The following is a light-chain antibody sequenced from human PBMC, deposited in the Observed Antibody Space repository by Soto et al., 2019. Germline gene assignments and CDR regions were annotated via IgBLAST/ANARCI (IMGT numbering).Light chain of an antibody. Sequence: EIVLTQYPDTLSLSPGARATLPSRASPSLTNFLAWYQQKPGQAPRLLIYGAFNRATGIPARFSGSGSGTDFTLTISCLEPEDSAIYYCQQRNNWPLDTFGEVARLEI. CDR2: GAF. CDR1: PSLTNF. J-gene: IGKJ5*01. V-gene: IGKV3-11*01. CDR3: QQRNNWPLDT.